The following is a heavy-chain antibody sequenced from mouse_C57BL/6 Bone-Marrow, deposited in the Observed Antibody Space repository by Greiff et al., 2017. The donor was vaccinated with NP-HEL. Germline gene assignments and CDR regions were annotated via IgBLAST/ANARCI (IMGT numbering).Heavy chain of an antibody. J-gene: IGHJ4*01. V-gene: IGHV5-6*01. CDR2: ISSGGSYT. CDR1: GFTFSSYG. Sequence: EVQRVESGGDLVKPGGSLKLSCAASGFTFSSYGMSWVRQTPDKRLAWVATISSGGSYTYYPDSVKGRFTISRDNAKNTLYLQMSSLKSEDTAMYDCARIPYYDSHYYAMDYWGQGTSVTVSS. CDR3: ARIPYYDSHYYAMDY. D-gene: IGHD2-4*01.